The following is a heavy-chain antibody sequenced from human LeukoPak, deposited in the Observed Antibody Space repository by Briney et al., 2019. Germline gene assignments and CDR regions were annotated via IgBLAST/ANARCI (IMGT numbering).Heavy chain of an antibody. Sequence: SVKVSCKASGGTFSSYAISWVRQAPGRGLEWMGRIIPILGIANYAQKFQGRVTITADKSTSTAYMELSSLRSEDTAVYYCARDWSYYYDSSGYQSVWGQGTLVTVSS. CDR2: IIPILGIA. J-gene: IGHJ4*02. CDR3: ARDWSYYYDSSGYQSV. CDR1: GGTFSSYA. V-gene: IGHV1-69*04. D-gene: IGHD3-22*01.